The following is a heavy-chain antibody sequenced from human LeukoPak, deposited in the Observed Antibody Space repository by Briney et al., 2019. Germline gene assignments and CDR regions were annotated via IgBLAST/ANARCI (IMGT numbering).Heavy chain of an antibody. Sequence: GGSLRLSCLASGFAFGSYSMTWVRQAPGKGLEWVSYISSGDGAAHHADSVKGRFTISRDNAKNSLYLQMNSLRAEDTAVYYCARGPYSSSFGYWGQGTLVTVSS. CDR3: ARGPYSSSFGY. D-gene: IGHD6-13*01. CDR1: GFAFGSYS. J-gene: IGHJ4*02. V-gene: IGHV3-48*04. CDR2: ISSGDGAA.